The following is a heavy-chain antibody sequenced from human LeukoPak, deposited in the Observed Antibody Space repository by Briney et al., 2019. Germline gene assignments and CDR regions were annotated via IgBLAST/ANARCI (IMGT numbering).Heavy chain of an antibody. CDR2: TSGSGGST. V-gene: IGHV3-23*01. D-gene: IGHD3-22*01. J-gene: IGHJ3*02. CDR3: ASIGDAFDI. Sequence: PGGSLRLSCAASGFTFSSYTMSWVRQAPGKGLEWVSTTSGSGGSTYYADSVKGRFTISRDNSKNTLYLQMNSLRAEDTAVYYCASIGDAFDIWGQGTMVTVSS. CDR1: GFTFSSYT.